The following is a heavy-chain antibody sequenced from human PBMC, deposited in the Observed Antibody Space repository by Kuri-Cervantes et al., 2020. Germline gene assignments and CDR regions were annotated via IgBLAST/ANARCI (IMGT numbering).Heavy chain of an antibody. CDR2: INPSGGST. D-gene: IGHD6-13*01. J-gene: IGHJ6*02. V-gene: IGHV1-46*01. Sequence: ASVKVSCKASGYTFTGYYMHWVRQAPGQGLEWMGVINPSGGSTSYAQKFQGRVTMTRDTSTSTVYMELSSLRSEDTAVYYCASGIAGGGVDVWGQGTTVTVSS. CDR1: GYTFTGYY. CDR3: ASGIAGGGVDV.